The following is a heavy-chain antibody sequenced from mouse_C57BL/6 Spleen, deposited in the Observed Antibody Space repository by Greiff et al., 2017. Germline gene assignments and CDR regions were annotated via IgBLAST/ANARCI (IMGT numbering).Heavy chain of an antibody. Sequence: QVQLQQPGAELVRPGSSVKLSCKASGYTFTSYWMHWVKQRPIQGLEWIGNIDPSDSETHYNQKFKDKATLTGDKSSSTAYMQLSNLTSEDPAVSYGENGKSGYYATMDYWGQGTSVTVSS. CDR2: IDPSDSET. CDR3: ENGKSGYYATMDY. V-gene: IGHV1-52*01. J-gene: IGHJ4*01. CDR1: GYTFTSYW. D-gene: IGHD2-3*01.